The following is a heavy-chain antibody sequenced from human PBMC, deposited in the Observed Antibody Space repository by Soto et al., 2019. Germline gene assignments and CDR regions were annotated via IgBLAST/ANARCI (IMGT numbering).Heavy chain of an antibody. D-gene: IGHD6-13*01. V-gene: IGHV3-23*01. J-gene: IGHJ4*02. Sequence: EVQLLESGGGLVQPGGSLRLSCAASGFTFSNYAVTWVRQAPGKGLEWVSTISGSGGSTYYADSVKGRFTISRDNSKNTVYLQMNSLRAEDTGVYYCAKDQGSSWYEIDYWGQGTLVTGSS. CDR3: AKDQGSSWYEIDY. CDR1: GFTFSNYA. CDR2: ISGSGGST.